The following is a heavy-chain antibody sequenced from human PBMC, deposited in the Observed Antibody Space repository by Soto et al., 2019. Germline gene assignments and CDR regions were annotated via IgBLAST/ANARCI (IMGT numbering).Heavy chain of an antibody. J-gene: IGHJ4*02. CDR3: ARRIEGSGWSYWAFDY. V-gene: IGHV5-51*01. CDR1: GYSFTSYW. D-gene: IGHD6-19*01. CDR2: IYPGDSDT. Sequence: PGESLKISCKGSGYSFTSYWIGWVRQMPGKGLEWMGIIYPGDSDTRYSPSFQGQVTISADKSISTAYLQWSSLKASDTAMYYCARRIEGSGWSYWAFDYWGQGTLVTVSS.